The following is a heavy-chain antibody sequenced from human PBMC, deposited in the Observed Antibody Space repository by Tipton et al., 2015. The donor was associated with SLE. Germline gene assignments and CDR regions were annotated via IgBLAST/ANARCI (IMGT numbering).Heavy chain of an antibody. J-gene: IGHJ6*02. CDR3: AREGDGSANYFFYGANL. V-gene: IGHV4-31*03. D-gene: IGHD5-24*01. CDR2: IYYSGST. Sequence: TLSLTCTVSSDSFGTVGYYWSWIRQHPAKGLEWIGHIYYSGSTYYNPSLGGRVSISQDTSKSQFSLKLTSVTAADTAVYYCAREGDGSANYFFYGANLWGQGTTVTVSS. CDR1: SDSFGTVGYY.